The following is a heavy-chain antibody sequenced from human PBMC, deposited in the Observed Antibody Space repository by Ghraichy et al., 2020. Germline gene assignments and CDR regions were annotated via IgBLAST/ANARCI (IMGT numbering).Heavy chain of an antibody. Sequence: SETLSLTCTVSGDSISSSSYYWGWIRQPPGKGLEWIGSIYYSGSTYYKPSLRSRVTISVNTSKNQFSLKLSSVTAADTAVYYCARQPYYDILTGYSTTGSPYYFDDWGQGTLVTVSS. D-gene: IGHD3-9*01. CDR3: ARQPYYDILTGYSTTGSPYYFDD. J-gene: IGHJ4*02. V-gene: IGHV4-39*01. CDR2: IYYSGST. CDR1: GDSISSSSYY.